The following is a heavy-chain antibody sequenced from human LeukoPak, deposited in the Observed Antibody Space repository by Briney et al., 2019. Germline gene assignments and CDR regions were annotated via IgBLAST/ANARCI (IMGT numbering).Heavy chain of an antibody. CDR2: ISAYNGNT. CDR3: ARGTSWPPYFFDY. V-gene: IGHV1-18*01. Sequence: ASVKVSCKVSGYTLTELSMHWVRQAPGKGLEWMGWISAYNGNTNYAQKLQGRVTMTTDTSTTTAYMELRSLRSDDTAVYYCARGTSWPPYFFDYWGQGTLVTVSS. CDR1: GYTLTELS. J-gene: IGHJ4*02. D-gene: IGHD6-13*01.